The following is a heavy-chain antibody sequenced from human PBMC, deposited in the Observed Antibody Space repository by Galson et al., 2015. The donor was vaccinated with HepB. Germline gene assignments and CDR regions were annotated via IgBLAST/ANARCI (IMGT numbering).Heavy chain of an antibody. CDR1: GFTFDDYA. J-gene: IGHJ6*03. Sequence: SLRLSCAASGFTFDDYAMHWVRQAPGKGLEWVSGISWNSGSIGYADSVRGRFTISRDNAKNSLYLQMNSLRAEDTALYYCAKLGWDDFWSGPPTLSYYYYYMDVWGKGTTVTVSS. D-gene: IGHD3-3*01. CDR2: ISWNSGSI. CDR3: AKLGWDDFWSGPPTLSYYYYYMDV. V-gene: IGHV3-9*01.